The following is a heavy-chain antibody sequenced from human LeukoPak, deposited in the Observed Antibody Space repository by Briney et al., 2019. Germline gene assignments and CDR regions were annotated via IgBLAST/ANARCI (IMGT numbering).Heavy chain of an antibody. CDR3: ARGTGMVPTNWGFFYFYGLDV. J-gene: IGHJ6*02. D-gene: IGHD7-27*01. Sequence: ASVKVSCKASGYIFSSHDINWVRQATGQGLEWMGWMSPNSGKTDHAQQFQGRVVMTMNTSITTVYMELSGLTSDDTAMYYCARGTGMVPTNWGFFYFYGLDVWGQGTTVTVSS. V-gene: IGHV1-8*01. CDR1: GYIFSSHD. CDR2: MSPNSGKT.